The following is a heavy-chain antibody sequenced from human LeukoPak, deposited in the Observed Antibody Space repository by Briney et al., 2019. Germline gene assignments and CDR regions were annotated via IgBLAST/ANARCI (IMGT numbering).Heavy chain of an antibody. J-gene: IGHJ3*01. V-gene: IGHV3-21*01. CDR3: ARGFRSFDV. CDR1: GFTFSSHT. CDR2: ISSTSTSI. Sequence: PGGSLRLSCAASGFTFSSHTMNWVRQAPGKGLEWVSSISSTSTSICHADSVKGRFTISRDNTKNSLYLQMDSLRAEDTAVYYCARGFRSFDVGAQGTMVTVSA.